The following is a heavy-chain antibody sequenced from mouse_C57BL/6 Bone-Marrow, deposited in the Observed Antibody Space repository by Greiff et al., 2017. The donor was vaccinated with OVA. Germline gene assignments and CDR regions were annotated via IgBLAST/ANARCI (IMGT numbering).Heavy chain of an antibody. CDR2: INPYNGGT. CDR1: GYTFTDYY. Sequence: EVKLVESGPVLVKPGASVKMSCKASGYTFTDYYMNWVKQSHGKSLEWIGVINPYNGGTSYNQKFKGKATLTVDKSSSTAYMELNSLTSEDSAVYYCARPGYSVMDYWGQGTSVTVSS. J-gene: IGHJ4*01. V-gene: IGHV1-19*01. CDR3: ARPGYSVMDY.